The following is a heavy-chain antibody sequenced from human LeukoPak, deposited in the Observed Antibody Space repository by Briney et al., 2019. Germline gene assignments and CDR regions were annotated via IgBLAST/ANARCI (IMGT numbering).Heavy chain of an antibody. CDR1: GYTFTSYG. J-gene: IGHJ4*02. V-gene: IGHV1-18*01. D-gene: IGHD1-26*01. Sequence: ASVKVSCKASGYTFTSYGISWVRQAPGQGLEWMGWISAYNGNTNYAQNLQGRVTMTTDTSTSTAYMELGSLRSDDTAVYYCARDHGSFEGLPLFFDYWGQGTLVTVSS. CDR3: ARDHGSFEGLPLFFDY. CDR2: ISAYNGNT.